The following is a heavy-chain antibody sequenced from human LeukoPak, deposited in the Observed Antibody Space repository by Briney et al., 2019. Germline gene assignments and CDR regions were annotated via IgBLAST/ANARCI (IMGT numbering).Heavy chain of an antibody. J-gene: IGHJ3*02. CDR2: IYYSGST. CDR3: ARDKHDAFDI. V-gene: IGHV4-59*01. Sequence: SETPSLTCTVSGGSISSYYWSWIRQPPGKGLEWIGYIYYSGSTNYNPSLKSRVTISVDTSKNQFSLKLSSVTAADTAVYYCARDKHDAFDIWGQGTMVTVSS. CDR1: GGSISSYY.